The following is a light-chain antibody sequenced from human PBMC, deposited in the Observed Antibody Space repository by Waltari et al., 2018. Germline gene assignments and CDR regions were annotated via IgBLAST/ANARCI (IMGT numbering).Light chain of an antibody. J-gene: IGKJ1*01. Sequence: EIVLTQSPGTLSLSPGEIATLSCRASQSVASSCLAWFQQKPGQAPRLLTYGASSRATGVPDRFSGSGSGTDFTLTIDRLEPEDFAVYYCQQYGSSPRTFGQGTKVEI. CDR3: QQYGSSPRT. CDR2: GAS. CDR1: QSVASSC. V-gene: IGKV3-20*01.